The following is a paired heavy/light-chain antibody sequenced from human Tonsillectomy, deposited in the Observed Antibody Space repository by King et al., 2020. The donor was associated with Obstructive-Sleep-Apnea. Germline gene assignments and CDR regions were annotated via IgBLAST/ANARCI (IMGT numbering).Light chain of an antibody. CDR2: EGS. CDR1: SSDVGTYNL. J-gene: IGLJ3*02. CDR3: CSYVGSSIWV. Sequence: QSALTQPASVSGSPGQSITISCTGTSSDVGTYNLVSWYQQHPGKVPKLMIYEGSKRPSGVSNRFSGSKSGNTASLTISGLQAEDEADYYCCSYVGSSIWVFGGGTKLTVL. V-gene: IGLV2-23*01.
Heavy chain of an antibody. CDR1: GGSISSSTYY. CDR3: ARDPENYFDP. V-gene: IGHV4-39*07. D-gene: IGHD1-7*01. Sequence: QLQLQESGPGLVKPSETLSLTCTVSGGSISSSTYYWGWIRQPPGKGLEWIGSIYYSGITYYNPSLTSRVTISIDTSKNQFSLNLSSVTAADTAVYYCARDPENYFDPWGQGTLVTVSS. CDR2: IYYSGIT. J-gene: IGHJ5*02.